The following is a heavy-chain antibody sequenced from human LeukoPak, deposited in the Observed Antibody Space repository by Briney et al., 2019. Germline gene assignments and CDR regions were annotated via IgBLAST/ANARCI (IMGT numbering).Heavy chain of an antibody. CDR2: INHSGST. D-gene: IGHD1-26*01. CDR1: GDSISGSTYY. Sequence: SETLSLTCTVSGDSISGSTYYWGWIRQPPGKGLEWIGEINHSGSTNYNPSLKSRVTISVDTSKNQFSLKPSSVTAEDTAVYYCARDWDSGSYELDYWGQGTLVTVSS. CDR3: ARDWDSGSYELDY. V-gene: IGHV4-39*07. J-gene: IGHJ4*02.